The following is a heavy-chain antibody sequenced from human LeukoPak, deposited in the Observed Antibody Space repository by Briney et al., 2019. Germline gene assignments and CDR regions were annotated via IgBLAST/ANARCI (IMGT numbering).Heavy chain of an antibody. CDR2: IYYSGST. CDR3: ARHGTSRIAAAGTFGY. CDR1: GGSISSGDYY. V-gene: IGHV4-30-2*03. D-gene: IGHD6-13*01. Sequence: PSQTLSLTCTVSGGSISSGDYYWSWIRQPPGKGLEWIGSIYYSGSTYYNPSLKSRVTISVDTSKNQFSLKLSSVTAADTAVYYCARHGTSRIAAAGTFGYWGQGTLVTVSS. J-gene: IGHJ4*02.